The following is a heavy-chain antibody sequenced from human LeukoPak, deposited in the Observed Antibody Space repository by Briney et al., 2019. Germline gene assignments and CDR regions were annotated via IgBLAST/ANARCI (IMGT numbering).Heavy chain of an antibody. V-gene: IGHV3-30*18. Sequence: PGSSLRLSCAASGLTFSSYGMHWVRQAPGKGPEWVPATSDDGSNKYYADSVKGRCTISRDNSKNTVYLQMNSLRAEDTAVYYCAKDLENYYDSSGSVDYWGQGTLVTVSS. D-gene: IGHD3-22*01. J-gene: IGHJ4*02. CDR1: GLTFSSYG. CDR2: TSDDGSNK. CDR3: AKDLENYYDSSGSVDY.